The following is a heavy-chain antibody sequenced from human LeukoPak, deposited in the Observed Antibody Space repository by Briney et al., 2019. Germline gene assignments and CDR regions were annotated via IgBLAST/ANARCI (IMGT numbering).Heavy chain of an antibody. CDR2: IYYSGST. V-gene: IGHV4-59*08. CDR3: ARHGDYDAFDI. Sequence: SETLSLTCTVSGGSISSYYWSWIRQPPGKGLEWIGYIYYSGSTNYNPSLKSRVTISVDTSKNQFSLKLSSVTAADTAVYYCARHGDYDAFDIWGQGTMVTVSS. D-gene: IGHD4-17*01. CDR1: GGSISSYY. J-gene: IGHJ3*02.